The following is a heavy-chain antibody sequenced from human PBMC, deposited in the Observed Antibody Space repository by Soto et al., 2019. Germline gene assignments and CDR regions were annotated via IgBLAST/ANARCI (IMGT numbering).Heavy chain of an antibody. Sequence: SETLSLTCTVSGGSISSYYWSWIRQPPGKGLEWIGYIYYSGSTNYNPSLKSRVTISVDTSKNQFSLKLSSVTAADTAVYYCARLGGYVPAPGYYYYYMDVWGKGTTVTVSS. CDR1: GGSISSYY. D-gene: IGHD5-12*01. V-gene: IGHV4-59*08. J-gene: IGHJ6*03. CDR2: IYYSGST. CDR3: ARLGGYVPAPGYYYYYMDV.